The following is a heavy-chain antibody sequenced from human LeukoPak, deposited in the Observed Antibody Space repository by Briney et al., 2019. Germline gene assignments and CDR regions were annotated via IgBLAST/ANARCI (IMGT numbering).Heavy chain of an antibody. D-gene: IGHD6-19*01. CDR2: IYCSGSI. CDR1: GGSINRYY. J-gene: IGHJ4*02. V-gene: IGHV4-59*08. CDR3: ARQEYSSGWYPFDY. Sequence: WETLSLTCTVSGGSINRYYWSWIRQPPGKGLEWIGYIYCSGSINYNPSLKSRITISVDTSKNQCSLNLSSVTAADTAVYYCARQEYSSGWYPFDYWGQGTLVTVSS.